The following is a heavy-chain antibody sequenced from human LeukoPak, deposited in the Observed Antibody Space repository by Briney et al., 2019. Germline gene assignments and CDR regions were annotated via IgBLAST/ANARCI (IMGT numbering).Heavy chain of an antibody. D-gene: IGHD1-14*01. V-gene: IGHV3-30-3*01. CDR1: GFTFSSYA. J-gene: IGHJ4*02. CDR3: VRGDQEASEPAFDY. CDR2: ISYDGSNK. Sequence: PGGSLRLSCAASGFTFSSYAMHWVRQAPGKGLEWVAVISYDGSNKYYADSVKGRFTISRDTAKNSLYLEMNSLRDEDTAMYYCVRGDQEASEPAFDYWGQGTLVTVSS.